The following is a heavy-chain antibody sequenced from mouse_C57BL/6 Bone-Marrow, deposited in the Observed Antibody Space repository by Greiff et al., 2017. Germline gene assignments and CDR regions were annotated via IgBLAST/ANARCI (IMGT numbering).Heavy chain of an antibody. CDR3: ARDRVYSNPLAY. Sequence: EVKLMESGGGLVKPGGSLKLSCAASGFTFSSYAMSWVRQTPEKRLEWVATISDGGSYTYYPDNVKGRFTISRDNAKNNLYLQMSHLKSEDTAMYYCARDRVYSNPLAYWGQGTLVTVSA. D-gene: IGHD2-5*01. CDR1: GFTFSSYA. J-gene: IGHJ3*01. V-gene: IGHV5-4*01. CDR2: ISDGGSYT.